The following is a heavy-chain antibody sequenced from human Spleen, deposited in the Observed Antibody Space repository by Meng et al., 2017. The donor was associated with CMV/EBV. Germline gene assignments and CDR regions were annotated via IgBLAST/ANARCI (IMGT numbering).Heavy chain of an antibody. CDR3: ARAKDIVVWRTFDY. V-gene: IGHV4-30-4*08. Sequence: SETLSLTCTVSGGSISSGDYYWSWIRQPPGKGLEWIEYIYYSGSTYYNPSLKSRVTISVDTSKNQFSLKLSSVTAADTAVYYCARAKDIVVWRTFDYWGQGTLVTVSS. D-gene: IGHD2-15*01. J-gene: IGHJ4*02. CDR2: IYYSGST. CDR1: GGSISSGDYY.